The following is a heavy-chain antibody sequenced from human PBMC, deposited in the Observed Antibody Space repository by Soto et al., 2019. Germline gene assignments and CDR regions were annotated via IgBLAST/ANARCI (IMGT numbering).Heavy chain of an antibody. CDR3: ARHSHDTSGYCIY. CDR1: GYTFTSYG. J-gene: IGHJ4*02. CDR2: ISAYNGNT. Sequence: ASVKVSCRASGYTFTSYGISGVRQAPGQGLEWMGWISAYNGNTNYAQKLQGRVTMTTDTSTSTAYMELRSLRSDDTAVYYCARHSHDTSGYCIYWAQETRVKVS. V-gene: IGHV1-18*01. D-gene: IGHD3-22*01.